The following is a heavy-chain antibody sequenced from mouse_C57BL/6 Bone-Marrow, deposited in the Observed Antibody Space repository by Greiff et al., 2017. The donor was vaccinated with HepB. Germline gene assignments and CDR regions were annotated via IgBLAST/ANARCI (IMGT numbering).Heavy chain of an antibody. J-gene: IGHJ4*01. CDR3: AAADYRGYYAMDY. V-gene: IGHV2-2*01. Sequence: QVQLKESGPGLVQPSQSLSITCTVSGFSLTSYGVHWVRQSPGKGLEWLGVIWSGGSTAYNAAFIYRLSISKDNSKSQVFFKMNSLQADDTAIYYCAAADYRGYYAMDYWGQGTSVTVSS. CDR2: IWSGGST. CDR1: GFSLTSYG. D-gene: IGHD2-12*01.